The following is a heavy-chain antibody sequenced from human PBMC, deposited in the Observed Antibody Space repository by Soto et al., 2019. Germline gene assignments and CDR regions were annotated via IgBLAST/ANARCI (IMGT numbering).Heavy chain of an antibody. CDR1: GFSLSTSGVG. V-gene: IGHV2-5*02. CDR2: IYWDDDK. CDR3: AHTRAIVVIVAEDEYFQH. D-gene: IGHD3-22*01. J-gene: IGHJ1*01. Sequence: QITLKESGPTLVKPTQTLTLTCTFSGFSLSTSGVGVGWIRQPPGKGLEWLALIYWDDDKRYSPSLKSRLTITKETSKNQVVLTMTNVDPADTATYYCAHTRAIVVIVAEDEYFQHWGQGTLVTVSS.